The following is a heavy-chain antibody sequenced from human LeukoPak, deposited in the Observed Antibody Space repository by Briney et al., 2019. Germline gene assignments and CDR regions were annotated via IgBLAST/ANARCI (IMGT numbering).Heavy chain of an antibody. CDR1: GYIFTGYY. J-gene: IGHJ4*02. CDR2: INPDSGGT. V-gene: IGHV1-2*02. CDR3: AREKLAAASFDY. Sequence: ASVKVSCKASGYIFTGYYMHWVRQAPGQGLEWMGWINPDSGGTNYAQKFQGRVTMTRDTSISTAYMGLGRLRSDDTAVYYCAREKLAAASFDYWGQGTLVTVSS. D-gene: IGHD6-13*01.